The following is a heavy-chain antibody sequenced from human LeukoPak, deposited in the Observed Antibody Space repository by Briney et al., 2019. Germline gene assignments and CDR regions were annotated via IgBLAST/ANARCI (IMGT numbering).Heavy chain of an antibody. CDR3: ARDRADSLAPTSLWFGEGYDY. D-gene: IGHD3-10*01. V-gene: IGHV1-2*02. J-gene: IGHJ4*02. CDR1: GYTFTGYY. Sequence: ASVKVSCKASGYTFTGYYIHWVRQAPGQGLEWMGWISPNSGDTNYAQKFQDRVTMTRDTSISTAYVELTRLTSDDTAVYYCARDRADSLAPTSLWFGEGYDYWGQGTLVTVSS. CDR2: ISPNSGDT.